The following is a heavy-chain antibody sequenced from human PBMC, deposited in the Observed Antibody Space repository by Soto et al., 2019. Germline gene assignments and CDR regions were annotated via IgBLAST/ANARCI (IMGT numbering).Heavy chain of an antibody. V-gene: IGHV4-59*01. D-gene: IGHD3-3*01. Sequence: SETLSLTCTVSGGSISSYYWSWIRQPPGKGLEWIGYIYYSGSTNYNPSLKSRVTISVDTSKNQFSLKLSSVTAADTAVYYCARSPPREIFGVAAEDNWFDPWGQGTLVTVSS. J-gene: IGHJ5*02. CDR2: IYYSGST. CDR3: ARSPPREIFGVAAEDNWFDP. CDR1: GGSISSYY.